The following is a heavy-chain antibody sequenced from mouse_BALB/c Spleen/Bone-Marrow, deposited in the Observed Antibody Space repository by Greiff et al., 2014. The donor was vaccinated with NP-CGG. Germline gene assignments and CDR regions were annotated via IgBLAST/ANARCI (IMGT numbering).Heavy chain of an antibody. Sequence: EVKLVESGGDLVKPGGSLKLSCAASGFTFSSYGMSWGRRTPDKRLEWVATISSGGSNTYYPDSVKGRFTISRDNAKNTLYLQMSSLKSEDTAMYYCARHQRYYAMDYWGQGTSVTVSS. J-gene: IGHJ4*01. CDR2: ISSGGSNT. CDR3: ARHQRYYAMDY. V-gene: IGHV5-6*02. CDR1: GFTFSSYG.